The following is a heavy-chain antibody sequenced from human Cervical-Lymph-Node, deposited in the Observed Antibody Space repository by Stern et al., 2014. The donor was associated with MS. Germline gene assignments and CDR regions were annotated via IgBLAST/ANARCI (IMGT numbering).Heavy chain of an antibody. CDR3: ANLLDTDIGVY. J-gene: IGHJ4*02. D-gene: IGHD5-18*01. CDR2: ISSSSSHI. CDR1: GFTFSIYS. V-gene: IGHV3-21*01. Sequence: EVQLVESGGGLVKPGGSLRLSCAASGFTFSIYSMNWVRPAPGKGLEWVSSISSSSSHIYYADSVKGRFTSSRDNAKNSLYLQMNSLRAEDTAVYYCANLLDTDIGVYWGQGTLVTVSS.